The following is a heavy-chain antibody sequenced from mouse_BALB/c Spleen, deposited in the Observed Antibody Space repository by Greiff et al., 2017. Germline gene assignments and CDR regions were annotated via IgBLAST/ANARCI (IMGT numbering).Heavy chain of an antibody. CDR3: ARSGHYYAMDY. Sequence: VQLQESGAELARPGASVKLSCKASGYTFTSYWMQWVKQRPGQGLEWIGAIYPGDGDTRYTQKFKGKATLTADKSSSTAYMQLSSLASEDSAVYYCARSGHYYAMDYWGQGTSVTVSS. CDR2: IYPGDGDT. J-gene: IGHJ4*01. V-gene: IGHV1-87*01. CDR1: GYTFTSYW.